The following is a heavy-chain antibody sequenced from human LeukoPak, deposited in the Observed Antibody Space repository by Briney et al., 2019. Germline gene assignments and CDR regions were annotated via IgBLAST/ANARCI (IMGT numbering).Heavy chain of an antibody. Sequence: ASVRVSCTASGYTFTSYGISWVRQAPGQGLEWMGWISAYNGNTNYAQKLQGRVTMTTDTSTSTAYMELGSLRSDDTAVYYCARVTSCYTGIICGFDYWGQGTLVTVSS. CDR1: GYTFTSYG. CDR2: ISAYNGNT. J-gene: IGHJ4*02. V-gene: IGHV1-18*01. D-gene: IGHD2-2*02. CDR3: ARVTSCYTGIICGFDY.